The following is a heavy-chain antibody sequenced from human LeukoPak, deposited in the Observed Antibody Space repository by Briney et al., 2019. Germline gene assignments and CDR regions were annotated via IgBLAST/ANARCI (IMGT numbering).Heavy chain of an antibody. CDR2: ISYDESNK. CDR1: GFTFSSYG. J-gene: IGHJ6*02. D-gene: IGHD2-15*01. Sequence: GRSLRLSCAASGFTFSSYGMHWVRQAPGKGLEWVAVISYDESNKYYADSVKGRFTISRDNSKNTLYLQMNSLRAEDTAVYYCAKGGANIVVVVAPRDYYGMDVWGQGTTVTVSS. V-gene: IGHV3-30*18. CDR3: AKGGANIVVVVAPRDYYGMDV.